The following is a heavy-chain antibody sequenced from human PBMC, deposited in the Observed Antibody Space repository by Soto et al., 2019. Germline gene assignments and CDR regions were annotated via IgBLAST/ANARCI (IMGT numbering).Heavy chain of an antibody. V-gene: IGHV3-23*01. D-gene: IGHD6-13*01. CDR2: ISGSGGST. CDR1: GFTLCSSG. CDR3: AKVAAAGPDFDY. J-gene: IGHJ4*02. Sequence: GGARRLSCAAPGFTLCSSGMRSGPQAPGKGLEWVSAISGSGGSTYYADSVKGRFTISRDNSKNTLYLQMNSLRAEDTAVYYCAKVAAAGPDFDYWGQGTLVTVSS.